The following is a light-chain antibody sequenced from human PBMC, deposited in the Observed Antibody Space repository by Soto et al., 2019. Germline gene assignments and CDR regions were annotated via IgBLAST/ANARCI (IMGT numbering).Light chain of an antibody. Sequence: DIVMTPSPDFLAVSMEARATINRKTGQRIFYSSNNKNFLAWYQQKPGQPPKLLIYWASTRESGVPDRFSGSESGTDFTLTISSLQAEDVAVYYCQQYYNTPPTFGGGTKVDIK. CDR3: QQYYNTPPT. V-gene: IGKV4-1*01. J-gene: IGKJ4*01. CDR2: WAS. CDR1: QRIFYSSNNKNF.